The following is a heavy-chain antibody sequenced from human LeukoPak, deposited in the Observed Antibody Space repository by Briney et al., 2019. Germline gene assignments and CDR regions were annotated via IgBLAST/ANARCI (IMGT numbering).Heavy chain of an antibody. D-gene: IGHD2-2*01. J-gene: IGHJ4*02. CDR1: GFTLSSYA. CDR2: ISGSGGST. CDR3: ARVGDQLRNFDY. Sequence: GGSLRLSCAASGFTLSSYAMSWVRQAPGKGLEWVSAISGSGGSTYYADSVKGRFTISRDNSKNTLYLQMNSLRAEDTAVYYCARVGDQLRNFDYWGQGTLVTVSS. V-gene: IGHV3-23*01.